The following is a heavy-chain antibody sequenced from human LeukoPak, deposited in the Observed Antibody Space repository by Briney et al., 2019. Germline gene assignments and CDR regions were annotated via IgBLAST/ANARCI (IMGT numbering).Heavy chain of an antibody. V-gene: IGHV1-2*06. J-gene: IGHJ4*02. CDR3: ARDHYGDYLSSNHDY. CDR1: GYTFTGYY. Sequence: ASVKVSCKASGYTFTGYYMHWVRQAPGQGLEWMGRINPNSGGTNYAQKFQGRVTMTRDTSISTAYMELSRLRSDDTAVYYCARDHYGDYLSSNHDYWGQGTLVTVSS. CDR2: INPNSGGT. D-gene: IGHD4-17*01.